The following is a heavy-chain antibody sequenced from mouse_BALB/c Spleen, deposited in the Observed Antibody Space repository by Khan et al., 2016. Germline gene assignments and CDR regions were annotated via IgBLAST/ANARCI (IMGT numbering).Heavy chain of an antibody. CDR1: EFSLNTSGMG. V-gene: IGHV8-12*01. J-gene: IGHJ3*01. D-gene: IGHD2-13*01. Sequence: QVTLKESGPGILQPSQTLSLTCSFSEFSLNTSGMGVSWIRQPSGKGLEWLAHIYWDDDKRYNPSLKSRLTISKDTSTNQVFLKITSVDTADTATYYCAADDSFAYWGQGTLVTVSA. CDR3: AADDSFAY. CDR2: IYWDDDK.